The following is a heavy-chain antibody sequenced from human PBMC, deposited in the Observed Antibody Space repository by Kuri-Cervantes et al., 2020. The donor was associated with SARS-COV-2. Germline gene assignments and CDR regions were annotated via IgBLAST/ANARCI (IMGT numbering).Heavy chain of an antibody. D-gene: IGHD1/OR15-1a*01. CDR3: VLFNSLNTRAFDY. Sequence: GESLKISCAASGFTFSSYGMHWVRQAPGKGLEWVAVISYDGSNKYYADSVKGRFTISRDNSKDTLYLQVNGLRAEDTAIYYCVLFNSLNTRAFDYWGQGVLVTVSS. J-gene: IGHJ4*02. CDR2: ISYDGSNK. V-gene: IGHV3-30*03. CDR1: GFTFSSYG.